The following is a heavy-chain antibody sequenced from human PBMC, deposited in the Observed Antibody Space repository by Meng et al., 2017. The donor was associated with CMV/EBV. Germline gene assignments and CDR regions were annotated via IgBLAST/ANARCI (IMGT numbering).Heavy chain of an antibody. CDR1: GYTLTGYS. CDR2: INPNSGDA. Sequence: ASVKVSCKASGYTLTGYSMHWVRQAPGQGLEWMGWINPNSGDAHYAQKFQGRVTMTRDTSISTAYMELRSLRSDDTAVYYCAREAAEADAFDIWGQGTMVTVSS. D-gene: IGHD6-13*01. V-gene: IGHV1-2*02. CDR3: AREAAEADAFDI. J-gene: IGHJ3*02.